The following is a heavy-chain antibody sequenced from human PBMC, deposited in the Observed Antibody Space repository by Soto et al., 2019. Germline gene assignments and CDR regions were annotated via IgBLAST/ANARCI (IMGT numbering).Heavy chain of an antibody. Sequence: GGSLRLSCAASGFTLSSYEMNWVRQAPGKGLEWVSYISSSGSTIYYADSVKGRFTISRDNAKNSLYLQMNSLRAEDTAVYYCARGCIAAAGTGLDIWGQGTMVTVSS. V-gene: IGHV3-48*03. J-gene: IGHJ3*02. CDR1: GFTLSSYE. CDR3: ARGCIAAAGTGLDI. D-gene: IGHD6-13*01. CDR2: ISSSGSTI.